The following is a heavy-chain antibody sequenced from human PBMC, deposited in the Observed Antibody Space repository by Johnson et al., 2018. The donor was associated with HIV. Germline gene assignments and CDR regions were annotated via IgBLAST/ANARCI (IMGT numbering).Heavy chain of an antibody. D-gene: IGHD3-22*01. CDR1: GFTFSSYA. CDR3: ARDPSYDMAHTDGFDI. CDR2: ISSSGGST. Sequence: VLLVESGGGLVQPGGSLRLSCAASGFTFSSYAMSWVRQAPGKGLEWVSAISSSGGSTYYADSVKGRFTISRDNSKDTLYLQMNSLRAEDTAVYYCARDPSYDMAHTDGFDIWGQGPMVTVSS. V-gene: IGHV3-23*04. J-gene: IGHJ3*02.